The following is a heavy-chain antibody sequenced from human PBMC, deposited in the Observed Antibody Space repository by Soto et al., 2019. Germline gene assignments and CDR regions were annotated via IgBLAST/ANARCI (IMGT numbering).Heavy chain of an antibody. CDR3: ASTPTIQLWTPFDY. J-gene: IGHJ4*02. CDR1: GGTFSSYA. V-gene: IGHV1-69*06. CDR2: IIPIFGTA. D-gene: IGHD5-18*01. Sequence: SVKVSCKASGGTFSSYAISWVRQAPGQGLERMGGIIPIFGTANYAQKFQGRVTITAGKSTSTAYMELSSLRSEDTAVYYCASTPTIQLWTPFDYWGQGTLVTVSS.